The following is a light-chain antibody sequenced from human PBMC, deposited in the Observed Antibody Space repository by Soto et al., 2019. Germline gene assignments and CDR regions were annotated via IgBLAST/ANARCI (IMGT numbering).Light chain of an antibody. CDR1: QTISSW. CDR3: QQYNSYST. J-gene: IGKJ1*01. Sequence: DIQMTLSPSTVSGSVRDRVTIPCRASQTISSWLAWYQQKPGKAPKLLIYKASSLESGVPSRFSGSGSGTEFTLTISSLQPDDFATYYCQQYNSYSTFGQGTKVDIK. V-gene: IGKV1-5*03. CDR2: KAS.